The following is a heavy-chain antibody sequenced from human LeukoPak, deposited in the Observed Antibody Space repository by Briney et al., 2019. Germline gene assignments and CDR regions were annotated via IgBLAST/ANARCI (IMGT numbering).Heavy chain of an antibody. CDR1: GFAFSSYW. CDR3: ARDDSPTTDILTGRDAFDI. CDR2: IRGDGSEI. D-gene: IGHD3-9*01. Sequence: GGSLRLSCAASGFAFSSYWMSWVRQAPGKGLEWVANIRGDGSEIHYLGSVKGRFTISRDNAKNSLYLQMNSLRAEDTAVYYCARDDSPTTDILTGRDAFDIWGQGTMVTVSS. J-gene: IGHJ3*02. V-gene: IGHV3-7*01.